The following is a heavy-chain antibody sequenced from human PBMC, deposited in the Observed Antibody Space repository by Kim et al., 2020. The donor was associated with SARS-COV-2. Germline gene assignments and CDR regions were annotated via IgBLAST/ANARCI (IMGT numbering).Heavy chain of an antibody. CDR1: GGSMHTSGYY. CDR2: VYDSGSP. J-gene: IGHJ3*01. CDR3: ARRKSDWNDAFDV. D-gene: IGHD1-1*01. V-gene: IGHV4-39*01. Sequence: SETLSLTCSVSGGSMHTSGYYWGWIRQPPGKGLEWIGSVYDSGSPYYNPSLKSRLTISADTSRGQFSLNLHSVSAPDTAGYYCARRKSDWNDAFDVLGQG.